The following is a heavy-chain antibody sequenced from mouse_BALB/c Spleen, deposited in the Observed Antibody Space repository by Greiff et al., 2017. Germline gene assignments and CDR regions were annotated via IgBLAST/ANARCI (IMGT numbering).Heavy chain of an antibody. CDR3: ARAYYRYDFDY. V-gene: IGHV5-9*03. D-gene: IGHD2-14*01. J-gene: IGHJ2*01. CDR2: ISSGGGNT. CDR1: GFTFSSYT. Sequence: EVKLVESGGGLVKPGGSLKLSCAASGFTFSSYTMSWVRQTPEKKLEWVATISSGGGNTYYPDSVKGRFTISRDNAKNNLYLQMSSLRSEDTALYYCARAYYRYDFDYWGQGTTLTVAS.